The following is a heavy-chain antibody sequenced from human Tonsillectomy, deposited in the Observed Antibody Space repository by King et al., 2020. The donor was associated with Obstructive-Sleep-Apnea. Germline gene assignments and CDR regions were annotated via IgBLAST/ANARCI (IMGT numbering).Heavy chain of an antibody. D-gene: IGHD7-27*01. J-gene: IGHJ4*02. V-gene: IGHV1-3*01. CDR3: ARNPGDPGEK. Sequence: QLVQSGAEVKKPGASVKVSCKASGYTFTSYARHWGRQAPGQRLEWMGWINAGNGKTKYSQKFQGRVTITRDTSASTAYMELSSLRSEDTAVYYCARNPGDPGEKWGQGTLVTVSS. CDR1: GYTFTSYA. CDR2: INAGNGKT.